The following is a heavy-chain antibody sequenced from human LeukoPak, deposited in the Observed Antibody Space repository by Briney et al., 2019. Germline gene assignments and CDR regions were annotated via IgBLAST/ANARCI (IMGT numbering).Heavy chain of an antibody. Sequence: SETLSLTCTVSGGSISSHYWSWIRQPPGKGLEWIGYIYYSGSTNYNPSLESRVTISVDTSKNQFSLKLSSVTAADTAVYYCARGVILRYFDWSSCFDYWGQGTLVTVSS. CDR1: GGSISSHY. D-gene: IGHD3-9*01. J-gene: IGHJ4*02. V-gene: IGHV4-59*11. CDR3: ARGVILRYFDWSSCFDY. CDR2: IYYSGST.